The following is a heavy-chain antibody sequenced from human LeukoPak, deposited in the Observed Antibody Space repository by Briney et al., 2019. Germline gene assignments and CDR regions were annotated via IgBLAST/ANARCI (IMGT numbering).Heavy chain of an antibody. CDR1: GFIFSSYE. J-gene: IGHJ4*02. CDR2: ISRSGSSI. CDR3: ARAVGYTNPFDY. D-gene: IGHD4-11*01. Sequence: AGGSLRLSCAASGFIFSSYEMNWVRQAPGKVLEWVSYISRSGSSIYYADSVKGRFTISRDNAKNSLFLQMNSLRVEDTAAYYCARAVGYTNPFDYWGQGTLVTVSS. V-gene: IGHV3-48*03.